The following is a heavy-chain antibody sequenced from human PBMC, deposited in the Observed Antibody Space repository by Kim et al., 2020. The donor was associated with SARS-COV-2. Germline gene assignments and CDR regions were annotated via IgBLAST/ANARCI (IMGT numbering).Heavy chain of an antibody. V-gene: IGHV4-59*13. Sequence: SETLSLTCTVSGGSISSYYWSWIRQPPGKGLEWIGYIYYSGSTNYNPSLKSRVTISVDTSKNQFSLKLSSVTAADTAVYYCARGTGYSYGSLWFDPWGQGTLVTVSS. D-gene: IGHD5-18*01. CDR1: GGSISSYY. CDR2: IYYSGST. CDR3: ARGTGYSYGSLWFDP. J-gene: IGHJ5*02.